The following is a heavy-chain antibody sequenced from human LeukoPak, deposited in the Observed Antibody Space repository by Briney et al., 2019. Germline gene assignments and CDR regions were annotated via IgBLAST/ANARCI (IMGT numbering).Heavy chain of an antibody. CDR2: ISAQHGQT. D-gene: IGHD5-18*01. V-gene: IGHV1-18*01. CDR1: GYSENFYG. J-gene: IGHJ4*02. CDR3: ARDPRGITAMADYFDY. Sequence: ASVKVSCKTSGYSENFYGITWVRQVAGQGLEWMGWISAQHGQTEYAPNSQDRVTMTTDTYTTTAYMELRSLRSDDTAVYYCARDPRGITAMADYFDYWGQGTLVIVSS.